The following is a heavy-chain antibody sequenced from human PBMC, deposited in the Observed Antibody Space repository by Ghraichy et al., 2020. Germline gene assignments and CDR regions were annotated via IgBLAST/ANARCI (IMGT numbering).Heavy chain of an antibody. CDR2: ISGSGGST. D-gene: IGHD6-13*01. V-gene: IGHV3-23*01. CDR1: GFTFSSYA. Sequence: GESLRLSCAASGFTFSSYAMSWVRQAPGKGLEWVSAISGSGGSTYYADSVKGRFTISRDNSKNTLYLQMNSLRAEDTAVYYCAKDMVQQLDALDYWGQGTLVTVSS. J-gene: IGHJ4*02. CDR3: AKDMVQQLDALDY.